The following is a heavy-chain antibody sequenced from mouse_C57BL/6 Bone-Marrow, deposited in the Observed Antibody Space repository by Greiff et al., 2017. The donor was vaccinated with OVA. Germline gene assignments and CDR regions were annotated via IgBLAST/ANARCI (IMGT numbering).Heavy chain of an antibody. J-gene: IGHJ2*01. CDR3: ASLYYYALYYFDY. CDR1: GYTFTSYG. CDR2: IYPRSGNT. Sequence: VQGVESGAELARPGASVKLSCKASGYTFTSYGISWVKQRTGQGLEWIGEIYPRSGNTYYNEKFKGKATLTADKSSSTAYMELRSLTSEDSAVYFCASLYYYALYYFDYWGQGTTLTVSS. D-gene: IGHD1-1*01. V-gene: IGHV1-81*01.